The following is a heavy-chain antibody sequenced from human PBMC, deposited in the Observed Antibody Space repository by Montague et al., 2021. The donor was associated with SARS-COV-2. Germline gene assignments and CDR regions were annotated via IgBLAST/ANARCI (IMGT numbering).Heavy chain of an antibody. V-gene: IGHV3-30*03. CDR3: ARDRGGSYPLDY. J-gene: IGHJ4*02. Sequence: SLSLSCAASGFSFGSYGMHGVRQAPGKGLEWVAVISFDGSNKYYAESVKGRLTISRDNAMNSLYLQMNSLRAEDTAVYYCARDRGGSYPLDYWGQGTLVTVSS. CDR2: ISFDGSNK. CDR1: GFSFGSYG. D-gene: IGHD1-26*01.